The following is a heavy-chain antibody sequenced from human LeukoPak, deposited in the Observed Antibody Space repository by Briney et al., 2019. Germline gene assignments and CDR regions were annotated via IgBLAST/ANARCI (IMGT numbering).Heavy chain of an antibody. CDR2: ISSSGSTI. V-gene: IGHV3-11*01. CDR3: ARDLGYYDSSGYYRGAEYFQH. CDR1: GFTFSDYY. D-gene: IGHD3-22*01. Sequence: GRSLRLSCAASGFTFSDYYMSWIRQAPGKGLEWVSYISSSGSTIYYADSVKGRFTISRDNAKNSLYLQMNSLRAEDTAVYYCARDLGYYDSSGYYRGAEYFQHWGQGTLVTVSS. J-gene: IGHJ1*01.